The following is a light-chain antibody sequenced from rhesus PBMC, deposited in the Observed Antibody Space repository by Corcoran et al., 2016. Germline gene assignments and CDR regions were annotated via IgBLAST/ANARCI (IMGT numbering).Light chain of an antibody. Sequence: QTALTQPRSVSGSPGQSVTISCAGTNTDIGYNNLVSWYQHRPGTAPRLIIFDVTKRPSGVSDRFSGSKSANTASLTISGLQAEDEADYFCCSYAGNDIFYVFGGGTRLTVL. CDR3: CSYAGNDIFYV. CDR1: NTDIGYNNL. J-gene: IGLJ1*01. CDR2: DVT. V-gene: IGLV2-32*01.